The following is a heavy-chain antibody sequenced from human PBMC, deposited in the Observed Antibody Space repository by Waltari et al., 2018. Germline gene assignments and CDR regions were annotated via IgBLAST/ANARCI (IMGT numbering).Heavy chain of an antibody. CDR2: IYYSGST. Sequence: QLQLQESGPGLVTPSATLSLTCTVPGGSISTRSSYWGWIPQPPGKGLEWIGSIYYSGSTYYNPSLKSRVTISVDTSKNQFSLKLSSVTAADTAVYYCARVDIVVDYWGQGTLVTVSS. V-gene: IGHV4-39*07. CDR3: ARVDIVVDY. J-gene: IGHJ4*02. D-gene: IGHD2-15*01. CDR1: GGSISTRSSY.